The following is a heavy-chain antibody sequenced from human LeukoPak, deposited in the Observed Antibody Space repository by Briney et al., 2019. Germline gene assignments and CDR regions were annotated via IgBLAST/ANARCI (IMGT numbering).Heavy chain of an antibody. CDR1: GFTVSNNY. CDR2: LYSGGNT. J-gene: IGHJ2*01. Sequence: GGSLRLSCAASGFTVSNNYMGWVRQAPGKGLEWVSVLYSGGNTYYADSVKGRFTISRDNSKNTLCLQVSSLRVEDTAVYYCATSPATGNIYFDLWGRGTLVTVSS. CDR3: ATSPATGNIYFDL. D-gene: IGHD6-13*01. V-gene: IGHV3-66*01.